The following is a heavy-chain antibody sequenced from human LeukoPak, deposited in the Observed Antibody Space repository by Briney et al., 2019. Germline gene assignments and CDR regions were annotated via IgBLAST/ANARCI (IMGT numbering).Heavy chain of an antibody. CDR3: ARQYSSGWYVWYY. V-gene: IGHV4-59*01. Sequence: SETLSLTCTVSGGSISSYYWSWIRQPPGKGLEWIGYIYYSGSTNYNPSLKSRVTISVDTSKNQFSLKLSSVTAADTAVYYCARQYSSGWYVWYYWGQGTLVTVSS. D-gene: IGHD6-19*01. CDR2: IYYSGST. CDR1: GGSISSYY. J-gene: IGHJ4*02.